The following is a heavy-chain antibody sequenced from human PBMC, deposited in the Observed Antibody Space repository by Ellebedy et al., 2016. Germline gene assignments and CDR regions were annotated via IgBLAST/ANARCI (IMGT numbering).Heavy chain of an antibody. J-gene: IGHJ4*02. CDR3: AKGTMDYLHH. CDR1: GFTFDDYA. V-gene: IGHV3-9*01. CDR2: ISWNSAAI. D-gene: IGHD3-10*01. Sequence: GGSLRLXXATSGFTFDDYALHWVRQVPGKGLEWVSGISWNSAAIGYGEAVKGRFTNSRDSAKNYLYLQMNSLRVEDTALYFCAKGTMDYLHHWGQGTLVTVSS.